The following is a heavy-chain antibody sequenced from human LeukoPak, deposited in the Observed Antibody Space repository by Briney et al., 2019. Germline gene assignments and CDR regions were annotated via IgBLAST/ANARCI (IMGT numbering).Heavy chain of an antibody. J-gene: IGHJ4*02. CDR3: ARGHYDVLAASYKWTPDY. CDR2: ITSDGDYI. CDR1: GFTFNTFN. V-gene: IGHV3-21*01. D-gene: IGHD3-9*01. Sequence: GGSLRLSCAASGFTFNTFNMNWVRQAPGKGLEWVSSITSDGDYIYYADSVKGRFTTSRDNAKNSLSLQLNSLRVEDTAVYYCARGHYDVLAASYKWTPDYWGQGTLVTVSS.